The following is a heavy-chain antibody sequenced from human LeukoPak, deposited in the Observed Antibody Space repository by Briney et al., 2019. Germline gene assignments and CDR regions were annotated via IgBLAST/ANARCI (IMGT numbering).Heavy chain of an antibody. CDR2: ISSSSNHI. Sequence: KPGGSLRLSCAASGFTFSTSTMSWFRQAPGKGLEWVSSISSSSNHIYYADSVKGRFTISRDNAKNSLYLQMNSLRAEDTAVYYCARDPGWSGKVDYFDYWGQGTLVTVSS. CDR3: ARDPGWSGKVDYFDY. CDR1: GFTFSTST. J-gene: IGHJ4*02. D-gene: IGHD3-3*01. V-gene: IGHV3-21*01.